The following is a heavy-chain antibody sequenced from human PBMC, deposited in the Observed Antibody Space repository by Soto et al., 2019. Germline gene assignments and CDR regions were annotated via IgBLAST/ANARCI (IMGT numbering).Heavy chain of an antibody. D-gene: IGHD5-12*01. CDR1: GGSISSYY. CDR3: ARGVEMATIPYYYYYYYGMDV. V-gene: IGHV4-4*07. J-gene: IGHJ6*02. CDR2: IYTSGST. Sequence: PSETLSLTCTVSGGSISSYYWSWIRQPAGKGLEWIGRIYTSGSTNYNPSLKSRVTMSVDTSKNQSSLKLSSVTAADTAVYYCARGVEMATIPYYYYYYYGMDVWGQGTTVTVSS.